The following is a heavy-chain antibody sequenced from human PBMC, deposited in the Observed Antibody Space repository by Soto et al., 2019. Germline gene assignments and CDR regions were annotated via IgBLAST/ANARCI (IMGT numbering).Heavy chain of an antibody. Sequence: QVQLVESGVGLVKPGGSLRLSCAASGFSFGDYYMSWIRQAPGRGLEWISYISGTGRTIDYANSVKGRFTISRDNADKSLYLQMNSLGAEDTAIYYCARAPSAHDSFDLWGQGTLVTVSS. J-gene: IGHJ5*02. CDR1: GFSFGDYY. CDR3: ARAPSAHDSFDL. CDR2: ISGTGRTI. V-gene: IGHV3-11*01. D-gene: IGHD5-12*01.